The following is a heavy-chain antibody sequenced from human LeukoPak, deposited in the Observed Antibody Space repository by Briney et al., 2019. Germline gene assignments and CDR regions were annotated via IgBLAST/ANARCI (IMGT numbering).Heavy chain of an antibody. Sequence: PGGSLRLSCAASGFTFSSYGMSWVRQAPGKGLEWVSAISGSGGSTYYADSVKGRFTISRDNAKNTLYLQMNSLRAEDTAVYYCARDRDSSWYPHNWFDPWGQGTLVTVSS. D-gene: IGHD6-13*01. CDR2: ISGSGGST. CDR3: ARDRDSSWYPHNWFDP. J-gene: IGHJ5*02. V-gene: IGHV3-23*01. CDR1: GFTFSSYG.